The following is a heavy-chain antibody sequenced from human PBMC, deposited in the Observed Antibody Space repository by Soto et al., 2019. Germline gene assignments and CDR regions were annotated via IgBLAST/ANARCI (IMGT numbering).Heavy chain of an antibody. CDR1: GYTLTTFW. Sequence: GESLKISCTGFGYTLTTFWISWVRQMPGKGLEWMGRIDPGDTYATYSPAFQGHVTISADKATSTAYLQWSSLKASDTAMYYCARIYCTTTTCDSWFDPWGPVTTVTVSS. J-gene: IGHJ5*01. V-gene: IGHV5-10-1*01. D-gene: IGHD2-2*01. CDR2: IDPGDTYA. CDR3: ARIYCTTTTCDSWFDP.